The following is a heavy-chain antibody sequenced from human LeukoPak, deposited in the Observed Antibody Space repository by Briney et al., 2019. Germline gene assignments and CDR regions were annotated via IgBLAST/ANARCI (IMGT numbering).Heavy chain of an antibody. V-gene: IGHV4-31*03. CDR2: IYYSGST. CDR1: GGSISSGGYY. Sequence: SETLSLTCTVSGGSISSGGYYWSWIRQHPGKDLEWIGYIYYSGSTYYNPSLKSRVTISVDTSKNQFSLKLSSVTAADTAVYYCARSLPDSPRDIVLMVYALNRGNIFDPWGQGTLVTVSS. J-gene: IGHJ5*02. CDR3: ARSLPDSPRDIVLMVYALNRGNIFDP. D-gene: IGHD2-8*01.